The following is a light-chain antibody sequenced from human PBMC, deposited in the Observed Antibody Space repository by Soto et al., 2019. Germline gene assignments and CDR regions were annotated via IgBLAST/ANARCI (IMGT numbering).Light chain of an antibody. J-gene: IGKJ1*01. CDR3: QQYDNWPWT. CDR2: GAS. V-gene: IGKV3-15*01. Sequence: EIVMTQSPATLSVSPGERATLSCRASQSVSSNLAWYRQKPGQAPRLLIYGASTRATGIPASFSGSGSGTEFTLTISSLQSEDFAVYYCQQYDNWPWTFGQGTKVEIK. CDR1: QSVSSN.